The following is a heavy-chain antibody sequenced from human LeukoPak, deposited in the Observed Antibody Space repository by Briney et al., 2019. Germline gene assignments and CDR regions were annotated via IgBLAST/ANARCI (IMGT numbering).Heavy chain of an antibody. V-gene: IGHV3-23*01. J-gene: IGHJ4*02. CDR3: AKGLIAAPLMYYFDY. D-gene: IGHD6-6*01. Sequence: GGSLRLSCAASGFTFGSYAMSWVRQAPGKGLEWVSAISGSGGSTYYADSVKGRFTISRDNSKNTLYLQMNSLRAEDTAVYYCAKGLIAAPLMYYFDYWGQGTLVTVSS. CDR1: GFTFGSYA. CDR2: ISGSGGST.